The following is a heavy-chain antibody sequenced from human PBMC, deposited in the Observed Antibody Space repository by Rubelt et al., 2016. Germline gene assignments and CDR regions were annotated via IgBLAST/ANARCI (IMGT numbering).Heavy chain of an antibody. V-gene: IGHV4-38-2*02. CDR2: IYHSGST. CDR1: GGSISSYY. Sequence: QVQLQESGPGLVKPSETLSLTCTVSGGSISSYYWSWIRQPPGKGLEWIGSIYHSGSTYYNPSLKVRVTISVDTSKNQFSLKLSSVTAADTAVYYCARGIAVAANWFDPWGQGTLVTVSS. CDR3: ARGIAVAANWFDP. J-gene: IGHJ5*02. D-gene: IGHD6-19*01.